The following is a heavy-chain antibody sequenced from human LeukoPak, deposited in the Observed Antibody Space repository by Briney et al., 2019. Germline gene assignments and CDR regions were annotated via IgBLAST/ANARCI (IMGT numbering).Heavy chain of an antibody. CDR3: ARDNYGDYIIDY. D-gene: IGHD4-17*01. Sequence: PEGSLRLSCAASGFTFSSYSMNWVRQAPGKGLEWVSSISSSSSYIYYADSVKGRFTISRDNAKNSLYLQMNSLRAEDTAVYYCARDNYGDYIIDYWGQGTLVTVSS. J-gene: IGHJ4*02. CDR2: ISSSSSYI. V-gene: IGHV3-21*01. CDR1: GFTFSSYS.